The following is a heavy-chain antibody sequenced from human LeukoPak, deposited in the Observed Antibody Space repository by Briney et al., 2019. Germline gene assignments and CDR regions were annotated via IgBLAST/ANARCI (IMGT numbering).Heavy chain of an antibody. D-gene: IGHD5-12*01. CDR3: AKEDSVATCFDY. Sequence: GGSLRLSCAASGFTFSSYAMSWARQAPGKGLEWVSGISGTGGSTHYADSVKGRFTISRDNSKNTLYLQMSSLRAEDTAVYYYAKEDSVATCFDYWGQGTLVTVSS. CDR2: ISGTGGST. V-gene: IGHV3-23*01. J-gene: IGHJ4*02. CDR1: GFTFSSYA.